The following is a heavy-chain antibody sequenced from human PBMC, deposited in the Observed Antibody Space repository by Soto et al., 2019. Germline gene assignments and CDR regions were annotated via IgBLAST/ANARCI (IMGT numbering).Heavy chain of an antibody. CDR3: ARDHSYDFWSGYNWLDL. D-gene: IGHD3-3*01. J-gene: IGHJ5*02. CDR2: ISSSGSTI. Sequence: GGSLRLSCAASGFTFSDYYMSWIRQAPGKGLEWVSYISSSGSTIYYADPVKGRFTISRDNAKNSLYLQMNSLRAEDTAVYYCARDHSYDFWSGYNWLDLWGQGTLVTVSS. V-gene: IGHV3-11*01. CDR1: GFTFSDYY.